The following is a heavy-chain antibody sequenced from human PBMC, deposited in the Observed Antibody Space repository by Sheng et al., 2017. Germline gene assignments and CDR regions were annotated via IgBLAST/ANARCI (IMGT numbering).Heavy chain of an antibody. Sequence: QVQLVQSGAEVKKPGSSVRVSCKASGYTFTSYHISWVRQAPGQGLEWMGWISAYNANTNYAQKFQGRVTMTTDISTSTAYMELRSLRSDDTALYYCARVYSSSDPAYYYYYMDVWGQGTTVTVSS. J-gene: IGHJ6*03. V-gene: IGHV1-18*01. CDR1: GYTFTSYH. CDR2: ISAYNANT. CDR3: ARVYSSSDPAYYYYYMDV. D-gene: IGHD6-6*01.